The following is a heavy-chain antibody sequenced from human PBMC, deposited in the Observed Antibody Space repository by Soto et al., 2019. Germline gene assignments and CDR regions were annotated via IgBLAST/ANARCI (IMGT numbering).Heavy chain of an antibody. J-gene: IGHJ5*02. CDR2: FNPYTGGT. Sequence: QGQLVQSGADVKKPGASVKVSCKASGYTFTTYYIHWMRQAPGQGLEWMGMFNPYTGGTRYAHKFKGRVNMTGDTSTSTGYMELSRLRSDDTSVYYCARLWGEIGPAVDPWGHGPRVTVSS. D-gene: IGHD1-26*01. CDR1: GYTFTTYY. V-gene: IGHV1-46*01. CDR3: ARLWGEIGPAVDP.